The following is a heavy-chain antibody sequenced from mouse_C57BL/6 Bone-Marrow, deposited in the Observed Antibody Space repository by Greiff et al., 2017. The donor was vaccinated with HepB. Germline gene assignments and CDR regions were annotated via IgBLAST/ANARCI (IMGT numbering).Heavy chain of an antibody. V-gene: IGHV5-9*01. Sequence: EVQGVESGGGLVKPGGSLKLSCAASGFTFSSYTMSWVRQTPEKRLEWVATISGGGGNTYYPDSVKGRFTISRDNAKNTLYLQMSSLRSEDTALYYCARHHYYGPSYWYFDVWGTGTTVTVSS. D-gene: IGHD1-1*01. CDR2: ISGGGGNT. CDR1: GFTFSSYT. CDR3: ARHHYYGPSYWYFDV. J-gene: IGHJ1*03.